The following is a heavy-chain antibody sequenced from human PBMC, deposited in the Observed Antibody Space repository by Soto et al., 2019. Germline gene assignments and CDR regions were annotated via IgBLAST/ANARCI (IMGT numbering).Heavy chain of an antibody. V-gene: IGHV3-30-3*01. Sequence: QVQLVESGGGVVQPGRSLRLSCAASGFTFSSYAMHWVRQAPGKGLEWVAVISYDGSNKYYADSVKGRFTISRDNSKNTLYLQMNSLRAEDTAVYYCARERYDYGAYGHDAFDIWGQGTMVTVSS. CDR1: GFTFSSYA. D-gene: IGHD4-17*01. J-gene: IGHJ3*02. CDR2: ISYDGSNK. CDR3: ARERYDYGAYGHDAFDI.